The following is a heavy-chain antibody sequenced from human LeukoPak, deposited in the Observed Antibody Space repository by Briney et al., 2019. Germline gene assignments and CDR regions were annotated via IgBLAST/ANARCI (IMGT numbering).Heavy chain of an antibody. CDR1: GYNFNIYG. V-gene: IGHV1-18*01. D-gene: IGHD4-17*01. CDR3: ARDRRPREATVTKKRGMYYFDY. CDR2: ISGYNGNT. Sequence: ASVKVSCKTSGYNFNIYGISWVRQAPGQGLEWMGWISGYNGNTNSAPKLQGRVTMTTDTSTSTAHMELRSLTSDDTAVYYCARDRRPREATVTKKRGMYYFDYWGQGTLATVSS. J-gene: IGHJ4*02.